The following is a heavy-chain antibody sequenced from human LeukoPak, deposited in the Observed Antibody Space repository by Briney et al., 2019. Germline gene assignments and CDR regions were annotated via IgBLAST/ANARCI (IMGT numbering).Heavy chain of an antibody. V-gene: IGHV3-7*01. D-gene: IGHD2-2*01. CDR3: ARGSGSCSSTSCYRTSDY. Sequence: TGGSLRLSCAASGFTFSDYWMSWVRQAPGKGLEWVANIKQDGSEIYYVDSVRGRFTISRDNAKNSLYLQMNSLRVEDTAVYYCARGSGSCSSTSCYRTSDYWGQGTLVTVSS. J-gene: IGHJ4*02. CDR1: GFTFSDYW. CDR2: IKQDGSEI.